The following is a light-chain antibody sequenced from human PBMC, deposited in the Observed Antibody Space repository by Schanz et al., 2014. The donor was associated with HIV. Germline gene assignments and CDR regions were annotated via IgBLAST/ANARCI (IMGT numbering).Light chain of an antibody. V-gene: IGKV3-20*01. CDR1: QSVSNDY. CDR2: DAS. J-gene: IGKJ4*01. Sequence: EIVLTQSPGTLSLSPGERATLSCRTSQSVSNDYFAWYQQKPGQTPRVLIYDASNRATGIPARFSGSGSGTDFTLTISRLEPEDFAVYFCQYFGNSGGTFGGGTKVEIK. CDR3: QYFGNSGGT.